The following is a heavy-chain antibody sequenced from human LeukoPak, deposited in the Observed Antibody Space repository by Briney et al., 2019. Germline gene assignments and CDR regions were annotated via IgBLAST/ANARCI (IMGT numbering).Heavy chain of an antibody. D-gene: IGHD3-22*01. CDR3: ARPISSSGYPLEAFDI. Sequence: ASVKVSCKTSGYTFSDYGFTWVRQAPGQGLEWMGWISAYNGNTNYAQKLQGRVTMTTDTSTSTAYMELRSLRSDDTAVYYCARPISSSGYPLEAFDIWGQGTMVTVSS. J-gene: IGHJ3*02. V-gene: IGHV1-18*04. CDR2: ISAYNGNT. CDR1: GYTFSDYG.